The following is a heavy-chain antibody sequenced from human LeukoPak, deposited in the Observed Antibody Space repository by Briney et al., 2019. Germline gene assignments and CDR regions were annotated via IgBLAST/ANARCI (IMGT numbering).Heavy chain of an antibody. V-gene: IGHV3-23*01. D-gene: IGHD6-13*01. Sequence: PGGSLRLSCAASGFTFSSYAMSWVRQAPGKGPEWVSAISGSGGSTYYADSVKGRFTISRDNSKNTLYLQMNSLRAEDTAVYYCAKPPRWQQLPRFDYWGQGTLVTVSS. CDR2: ISGSGGST. J-gene: IGHJ4*02. CDR1: GFTFSSYA. CDR3: AKPPRWQQLPRFDY.